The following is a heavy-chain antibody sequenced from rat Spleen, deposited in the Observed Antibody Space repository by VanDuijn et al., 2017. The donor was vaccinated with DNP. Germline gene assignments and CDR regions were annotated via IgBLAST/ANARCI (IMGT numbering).Heavy chain of an antibody. Sequence: EVQLVESGGGFVQPGRSLKLSCAASIVTFSDYNMAWVRQAPTKGLEWVASISTGGGNTYYRDSVKGRFTISRDNAKSTLYLQMDSLRSEETATYYCARHGEVPSRYAMDAWGQGTSVTVSS. D-gene: IGHD1-5*01. CDR1: IVTFSDYN. V-gene: IGHV5S11*01. CDR2: ISTGGGNT. J-gene: IGHJ4*01. CDR3: ARHGEVPSRYAMDA.